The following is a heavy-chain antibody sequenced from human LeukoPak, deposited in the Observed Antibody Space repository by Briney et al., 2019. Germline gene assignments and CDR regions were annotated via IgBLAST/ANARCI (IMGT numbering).Heavy chain of an antibody. J-gene: IGHJ4*02. Sequence: GGSLRLSCAASGFTFSSYAMHWVRQAPGKGLEWVALISFDGSDKYYADSVKGRCTISRDNSKNTLYLQMNSLRAEDTAMYYCARGLWFGELGFDYWGQGTLVTVSS. V-gene: IGHV3-30*04. CDR2: ISFDGSDK. CDR3: ARGLWFGELGFDY. D-gene: IGHD3-10*01. CDR1: GFTFSSYA.